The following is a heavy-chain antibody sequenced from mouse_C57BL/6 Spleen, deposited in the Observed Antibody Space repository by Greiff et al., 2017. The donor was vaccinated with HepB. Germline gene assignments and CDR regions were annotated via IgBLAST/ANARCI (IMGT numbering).Heavy chain of an antibody. J-gene: IGHJ2*01. CDR1: GYTFTDYE. D-gene: IGHD2-4*01. CDR3: TRPPSPMITNFDY. Sequence: QVQLKQSGAELVRPGASVTLSCKASGYTFTDYEMHWVKQTPVHGLEWIGAIDPETGGTAYNQKFKGKAILTADKSSSTAYMELRSLTSEDSAVYYCTRPPSPMITNFDYWAKAPLSQSPQ. V-gene: IGHV1-15*01. CDR2: IDPETGGT.